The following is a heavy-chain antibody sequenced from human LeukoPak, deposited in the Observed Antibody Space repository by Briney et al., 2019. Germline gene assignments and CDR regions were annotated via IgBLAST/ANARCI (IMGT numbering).Heavy chain of an antibody. CDR2: IYYSGST. CDR1: GGSISSGNFY. V-gene: IGHV4-39*01. J-gene: IGHJ4*02. CDR3: ARHALTTVTDGFDY. Sequence: PSETLSLTCTVSGGSISSGNFYWGWIRQPPGKGLEWIGSIYYSGSTYYKLSLKSRVTISVDTSKNQFSLKLGSVTAADTAVYSCARHALTTVTDGFDYWGQGTLVTVSS. D-gene: IGHD4-17*01.